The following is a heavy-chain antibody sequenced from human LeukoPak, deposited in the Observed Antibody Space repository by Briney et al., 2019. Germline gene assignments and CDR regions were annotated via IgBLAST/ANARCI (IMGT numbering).Heavy chain of an antibody. CDR2: INHSGST. CDR1: GGSFSGYY. Sequence: SETLSLTCAVYGGSFSGYYWSWIRQPPGKGLEWIGEINHSGSTNYNPSLKSRVTISVGTSKNQFSLKLSSVTAADTAVYYCARERITMVRGVITRFDPWGQGTLVTVSS. D-gene: IGHD3-10*01. CDR3: ARERITMVRGVITRFDP. V-gene: IGHV4-34*01. J-gene: IGHJ5*02.